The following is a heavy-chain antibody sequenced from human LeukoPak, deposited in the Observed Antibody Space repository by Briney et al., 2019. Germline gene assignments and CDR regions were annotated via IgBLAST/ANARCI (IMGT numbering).Heavy chain of an antibody. J-gene: IGHJ4*02. CDR2: INPSGSST. D-gene: IGHD3-10*01. Sequence: ASVKVSCKASGDTFTNYYIHWVRQAPGQGREWMGIINPSGSSTSYAQKFQGRVTMTRDTSTSTVNMELSNLRSEDTAVYYCAREGFYGRELFPAFDYWGQGTLVTVSS. V-gene: IGHV1-46*01. CDR3: AREGFYGRELFPAFDY. CDR1: GDTFTNYY.